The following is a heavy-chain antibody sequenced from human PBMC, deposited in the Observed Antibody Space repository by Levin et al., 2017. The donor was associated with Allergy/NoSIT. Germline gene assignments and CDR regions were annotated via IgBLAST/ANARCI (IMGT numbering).Heavy chain of an antibody. J-gene: IGHJ4*02. Sequence: SQTLSLTCTVSGGSISSGSYYWGWVRQPPGQGLEWIGYVSYSGSTYYTPSLKSRVTISVDTSKNQFSLKLSSVTAADTAVYYCASTYNSASLGFWGQGTLVTVSS. V-gene: IGHV4-39*01. CDR1: GGSISSGSYY. CDR3: ASTYNSASLGF. D-gene: IGHD6-19*01. CDR2: VSYSGST.